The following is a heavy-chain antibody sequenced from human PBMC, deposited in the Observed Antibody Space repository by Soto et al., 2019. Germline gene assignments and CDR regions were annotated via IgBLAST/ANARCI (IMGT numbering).Heavy chain of an antibody. CDR1: GFSLSTSGVG. D-gene: IGHD2-15*01. CDR2: IYWDDDK. J-gene: IGHJ4*02. V-gene: IGHV2-5*02. CDR3: AHSPSFCSGGNCYSGFDY. Sequence: QITLKESCPTLVKPTQTLTLTCTFSGFSLSTSGVGVGWIRQPPGKALEWLALIYWDDDKRYSPSLKSRLTITKDTSKNQVVLTMTNMDPVDTATYYCAHSPSFCSGGNCYSGFDYWGQGTLVTVSS.